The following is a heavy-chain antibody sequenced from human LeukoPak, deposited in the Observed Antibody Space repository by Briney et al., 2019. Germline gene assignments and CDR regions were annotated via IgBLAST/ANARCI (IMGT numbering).Heavy chain of an antibody. CDR3: ARALGSGGDCGWFDP. CDR1: GGSITGVY. CDR2: VFYSGGS. V-gene: IGHV4-59*01. D-gene: IGHD2-21*02. Sequence: PSETLFLTCTVSGGSITGVYWGWIRPPPGKGLEWIGYVFYSGGSNYNPSLKGRPTSSMDTSKNQFSLRLSSVNPADAAVYYCARALGSGGDCGWFDPWGQGTLVT. J-gene: IGHJ5*02.